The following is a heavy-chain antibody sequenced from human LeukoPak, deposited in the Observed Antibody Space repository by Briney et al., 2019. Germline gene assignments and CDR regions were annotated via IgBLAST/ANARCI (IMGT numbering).Heavy chain of an antibody. Sequence: AASVKVSCKASGGTFSSYAISWVRQAPGQGLEWMGRIIPILGIANYAQKFQGRVTITADKSTSTAYMELSSLRSEDTAVYYCARALHDYGDSWGQGTLVTVYS. V-gene: IGHV1-69*04. J-gene: IGHJ4*02. CDR2: IIPILGIA. CDR3: ARALHDYGDS. CDR1: GGTFSSYA.